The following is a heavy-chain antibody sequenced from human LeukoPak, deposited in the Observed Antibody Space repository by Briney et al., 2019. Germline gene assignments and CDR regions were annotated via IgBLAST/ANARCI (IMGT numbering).Heavy chain of an antibody. CDR3: ARDASGDWFDP. J-gene: IGHJ5*02. CDR2: IYYSGST. D-gene: IGHD1-26*01. Sequence: SETLSLTCTVSGGSISSGGYYWSWIRQHPGKGLEWIGYIYYSGSTYYNPSLKSRVTISVDTSKNQFPLKLSSVTAADTAVYYCARDASGDWFDPWGQGTLVTVSS. V-gene: IGHV4-31*03. CDR1: GGSISSGGYY.